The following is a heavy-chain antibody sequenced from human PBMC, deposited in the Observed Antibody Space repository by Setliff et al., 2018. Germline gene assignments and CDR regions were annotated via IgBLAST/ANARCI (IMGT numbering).Heavy chain of an antibody. CDR1: GDSFSDYY. Sequence: SETLSLTCAVYGDSFSDYYWAWIRQPPGKGLEWIASTYHSGSTYYNPSLRSRVTMSVDTSKNHFSLKLTSVTAADTAIYYCARDPGSMVYFDYWGQGTLVTVSS. D-gene: IGHD3-10*01. CDR3: ARDPGSMVYFDY. CDR2: TYHSGST. J-gene: IGHJ4*02. V-gene: IGHV4-38-2*02.